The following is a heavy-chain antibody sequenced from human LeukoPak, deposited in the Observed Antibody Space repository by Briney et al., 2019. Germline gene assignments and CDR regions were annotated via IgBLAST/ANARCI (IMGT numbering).Heavy chain of an antibody. CDR2: ISNSDGNT. D-gene: IGHD1-1*01. Sequence: SGGSLRLSCAASGFTFSSYAMSWVRQAPGKGLEWVSTISNSDGNTYYPDSVKGRFTISRDNSKNTLYLQMNSLTAEDTAIYYCAKATGTLGNWGQGTLVTVSS. CDR1: GFTFSSYA. V-gene: IGHV3-23*01. CDR3: AKATGTLGN. J-gene: IGHJ4*02.